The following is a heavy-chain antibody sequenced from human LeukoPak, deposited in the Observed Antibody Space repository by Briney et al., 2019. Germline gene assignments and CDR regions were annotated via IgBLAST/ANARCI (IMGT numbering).Heavy chain of an antibody. J-gene: IGHJ4*02. CDR2: ISSSSSTI. D-gene: IGHD3-9*01. V-gene: IGHV3-48*04. CDR1: GFTFSSYS. CDR3: ARAAYYDILTGYYNAPRAHVFDY. Sequence: GGSLRLSCAASGFTFSSYSMNWVRQAPGKGLEWVSYISSSSSTIYYADSVKGRFTISRDNAKNSLYLQMNSLRAEDTAVYYCARAAYYDILTGYYNAPRAHVFDYWGQGTLVTVSS.